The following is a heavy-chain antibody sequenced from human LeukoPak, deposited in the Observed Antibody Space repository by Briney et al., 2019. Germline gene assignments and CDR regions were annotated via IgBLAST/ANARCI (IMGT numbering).Heavy chain of an antibody. J-gene: IGHJ4*02. D-gene: IGHD2-21*02. Sequence: SETLSLTCTVSGGSISSYYWSWIRQPPGKGLEWIGYIYYSGSTNYNPSLKSRVTISVNTSKNQFSLKLSSVTAADTAVYYCGRNVVVTATFDYWGQGTLVTVSS. CDR2: IYYSGST. CDR3: GRNVVVTATFDY. V-gene: IGHV4-59*08. CDR1: GGSISSYY.